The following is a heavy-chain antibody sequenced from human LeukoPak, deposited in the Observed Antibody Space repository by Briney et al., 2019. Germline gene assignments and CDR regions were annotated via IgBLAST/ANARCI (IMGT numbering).Heavy chain of an antibody. Sequence: ASVKVSCKASGYTFTSYGISWVGQAPGQGVEGRGGISAYNGKTNNAKKLQGRGTMTTDTSTSTAYMELRSLSSDDTAVYYCARDWATVVNAFDIWGQGTMVTVSS. CDR3: ARDWATVVNAFDI. J-gene: IGHJ3*02. CDR1: GYTFTSYG. D-gene: IGHD4-23*01. V-gene: IGHV1-18*01. CDR2: ISAYNGKT.